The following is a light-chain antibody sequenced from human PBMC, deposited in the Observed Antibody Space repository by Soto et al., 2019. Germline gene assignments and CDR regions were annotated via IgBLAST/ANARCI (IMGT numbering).Light chain of an antibody. J-gene: IGKJ3*01. CDR1: QDISTY. Sequence: IQLTQSPSSLSASAGDRVTITCRASQDISTYLAWYQQKPGKDPKPIIHAASTLQSGVPARFSGSGSGTAFTLTISSLQTEDVATYYCQQFNSYHSTLGPGTQMD. CDR3: QQFNSYHST. V-gene: IGKV1-9*01. CDR2: AAS.